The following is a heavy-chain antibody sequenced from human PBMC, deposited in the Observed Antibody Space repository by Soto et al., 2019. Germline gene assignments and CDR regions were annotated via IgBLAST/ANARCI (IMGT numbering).Heavy chain of an antibody. J-gene: IGHJ4*02. D-gene: IGHD5-18*01. CDR1: GGSFSGYY. CDR3: ARRYGRNFDY. V-gene: IGHV4-34*01. CDR2: INHSGST. Sequence: QVQLQQWGAGLLKPSETLSLTCAVYGGSFSGYYSSWIRQPPGKGLEWIGEINHSGSTNYNPSLKSRVTISVDTSKNQFSLKLSSVTAADTAVYYCARRYGRNFDYWGQGTLVTVSS.